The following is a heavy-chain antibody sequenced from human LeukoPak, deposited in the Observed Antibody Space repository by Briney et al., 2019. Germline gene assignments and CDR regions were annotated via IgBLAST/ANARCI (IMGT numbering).Heavy chain of an antibody. CDR1: GGSISSGGYY. Sequence: SETLSLTCTVSGGSISSGGYYWSWIRQHPGKGLEWIGYIYYSGSTYYNPSLKSRVTISVDTSKNQFSLKLSSVTAADTAVYYCARSLRDYYGMDVWGQGTMVTVSS. V-gene: IGHV4-31*03. J-gene: IGHJ6*02. CDR2: IYYSGST. D-gene: IGHD2-15*01. CDR3: ARSLRDYYGMDV.